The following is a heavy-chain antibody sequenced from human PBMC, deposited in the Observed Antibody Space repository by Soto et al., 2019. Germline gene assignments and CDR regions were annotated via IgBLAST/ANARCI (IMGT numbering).Heavy chain of an antibody. Sequence: GGSLRLSCAASGFTFSSYWMHWVRQAPGKGLVWVAGICNDGSSKYYADSVKGRFTISRDNSKNTLYLQMNSLRAEDTAVYYCARAGEGYYYYYMDVWGKGTTVTVSS. CDR1: GFTFSSYW. CDR3: ARAGEGYYYYYMDV. CDR2: ICNDGSSK. J-gene: IGHJ6*03. V-gene: IGHV3-33*08.